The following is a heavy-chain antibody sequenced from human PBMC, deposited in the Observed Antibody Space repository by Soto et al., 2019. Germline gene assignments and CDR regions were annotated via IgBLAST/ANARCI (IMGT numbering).Heavy chain of an antibody. V-gene: IGHV3-33*01. J-gene: IGHJ3*02. D-gene: IGHD2-15*01. Sequence: LRLSCAASGFTFSSYGMHWVRQPPGKGLEWEAVIWYDGSNKYYADSVKGRFTISRDNSKNTLYLQMNSLRAEDTAVYYCARHTGGNPVSALDIWGQGSMVTVSS. CDR2: IWYDGSNK. CDR1: GFTFSSYG. CDR3: ARHTGGNPVSALDI.